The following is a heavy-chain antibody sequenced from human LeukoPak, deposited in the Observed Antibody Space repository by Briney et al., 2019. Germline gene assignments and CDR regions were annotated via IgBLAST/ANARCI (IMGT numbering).Heavy chain of an antibody. Sequence: PGGSLRLSCAASGFPLSNYWMHWVRQTPGKGLVWVSRINPDGTTTSYADSVKGRFTISRDNAKNSLYLQMNSLRAEDTAVYYCARGGGYCGGDCYGIDYWGQGTLVTVSS. V-gene: IGHV3-74*01. CDR2: INPDGTTT. D-gene: IGHD2-21*01. CDR1: GFPLSNYW. J-gene: IGHJ4*02. CDR3: ARGGGYCGGDCYGIDY.